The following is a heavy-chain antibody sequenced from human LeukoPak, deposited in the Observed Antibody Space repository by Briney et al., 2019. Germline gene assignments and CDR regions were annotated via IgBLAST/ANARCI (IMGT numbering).Heavy chain of an antibody. CDR3: ARGPSPRSYSSSWPRRHYYGMDV. CDR2: INHSGRT. Sequence: SETLSLTCAVYGGSFSGYYWSWIRQPPGKGLEWIGEINHSGRTNYNPSLKSRVTISVDTSKNQFCLERSSVTAAAPAVYYCARGPSPRSYSSSWPRRHYYGMDVWGKGTTVTVSS. CDR1: GGSFSGYY. V-gene: IGHV4-34*01. D-gene: IGHD6-13*01. J-gene: IGHJ6*04.